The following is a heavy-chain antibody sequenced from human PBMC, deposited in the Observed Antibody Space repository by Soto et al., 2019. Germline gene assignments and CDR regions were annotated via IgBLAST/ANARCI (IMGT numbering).Heavy chain of an antibody. CDR1: SYSVSTTTYF. CDR2: IYYGGTT. CDR3: ARQGPAGYCRGGSCNWFDP. J-gene: IGHJ5*02. D-gene: IGHD2-15*01. V-gene: IGHV4-39*01. Sequence: QVQLQESGPGLVKPSETLSLTCTVSSYSVSTTTYFWAWIRQPPGKGLEWIGSIYYGGTTYYNSSLKCRVTISVETSKIQFSLKLSSVTAADTAVYYCARQGPAGYCRGGSCNWFDPWGQGTLVTVSS.